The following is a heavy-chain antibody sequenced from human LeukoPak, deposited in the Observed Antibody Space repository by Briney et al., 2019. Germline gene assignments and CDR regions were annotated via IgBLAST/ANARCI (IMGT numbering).Heavy chain of an antibody. CDR3: AKVIGRSLAVAGPRLADY. J-gene: IGHJ4*02. V-gene: IGHV3-30*18. D-gene: IGHD6-19*01. CDR1: GFTFSSYG. Sequence: PGGSLRLSCAASGFTFSSYGMHWVRQAPGKGLEWVAVISYDGSNKYYADSVKGRFTISRDNSKNTLYLQMNSLRAEDTAVYYCAKVIGRSLAVAGPRLADYWGQGTLVTVSS. CDR2: ISYDGSNK.